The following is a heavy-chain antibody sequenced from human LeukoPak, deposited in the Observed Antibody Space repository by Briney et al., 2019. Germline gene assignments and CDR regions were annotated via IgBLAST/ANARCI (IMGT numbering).Heavy chain of an antibody. CDR2: MYTSGST. Sequence: SETLSLTCTVSGGSICSDNYHWSWIRQPAGKGLEWIGRMYTSGSTNYNPSLKSRVTISVDKSKNQFSLKLSSVTAADTAVYYSAMMGVRAGRGRWTFDYWGQGTLVTVSS. CDR3: AMMGVRAGRGRWTFDY. J-gene: IGHJ4*02. V-gene: IGHV4-61*02. CDR1: GGSICSDNYH. D-gene: IGHD3-10*01.